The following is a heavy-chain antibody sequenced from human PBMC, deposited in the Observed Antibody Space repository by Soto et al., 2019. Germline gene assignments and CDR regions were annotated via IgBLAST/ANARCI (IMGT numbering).Heavy chain of an antibody. CDR3: ARLGYCSGGSGYGEAYYYYGMDV. D-gene: IGHD2-15*01. V-gene: IGHV4-61*01. Sequence: SETLSLTCTVSGGSVSSGSYYWSWIRQPPGKGLEWIGYIYYSGSTNYNPSLKSRVTISVDTSKNQFSLKLSSVTAADTAVYYCARLGYCSGGSGYGEAYYYYGMDVWGQGTTVTVSS. J-gene: IGHJ6*02. CDR2: IYYSGST. CDR1: GGSVSSGSYY.